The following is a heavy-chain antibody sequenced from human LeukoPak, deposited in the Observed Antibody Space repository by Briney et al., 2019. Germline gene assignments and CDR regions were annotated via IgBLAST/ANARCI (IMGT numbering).Heavy chain of an antibody. J-gene: IGHJ4*02. CDR1: GFTFSDYG. CDR2: ITRSSAL. V-gene: IGHV3-69-1*01. CDR3: ARESDY. Sequence: PGGSLRLSCAASGFTFSDYGMIWVRQAPGKGLEWVSYITRSSALHYADSVKGRFAISRDNSKNTLYLQMNSLRAEDTAVYYCARESDYWGQGTLVTVSS.